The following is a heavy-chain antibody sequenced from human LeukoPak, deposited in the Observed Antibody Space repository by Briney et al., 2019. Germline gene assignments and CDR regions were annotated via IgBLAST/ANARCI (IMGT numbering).Heavy chain of an antibody. J-gene: IGHJ6*03. Sequence: NTSETLSLTCTVSGYSISSGYYWGWIRQPPGKGLEWIGSIYHSGSTYYNPSLKSRVTISVDTSKNQFSLKLNSVTAADTAVYYCARSSEGRYYYDSSGYSYYYYYMDVWGKGTTVTISS. CDR3: ARSSEGRYYYDSSGYSYYYYYMDV. V-gene: IGHV4-38-2*02. CDR2: IYHSGST. CDR1: GYSISSGYY. D-gene: IGHD3-22*01.